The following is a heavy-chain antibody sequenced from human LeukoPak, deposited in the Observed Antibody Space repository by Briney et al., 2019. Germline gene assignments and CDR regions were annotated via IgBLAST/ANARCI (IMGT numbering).Heavy chain of an antibody. Sequence: LRASVKVSCKASGYTFTSYDINWVRQAPGQGLEWMGWINPNSGGTDYAQKFQGRVTMTRDTSISTAYMELSRLRSDDTAVYYCARVGSSGWYDYWGQGTLVTVSS. J-gene: IGHJ4*02. CDR2: INPNSGGT. V-gene: IGHV1-2*02. D-gene: IGHD6-19*01. CDR3: ARVGSSGWYDY. CDR1: GYTFTSYD.